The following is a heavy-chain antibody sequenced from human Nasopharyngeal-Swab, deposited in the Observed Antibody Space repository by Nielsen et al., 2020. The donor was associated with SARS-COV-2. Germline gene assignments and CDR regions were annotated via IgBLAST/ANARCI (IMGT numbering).Heavy chain of an antibody. CDR1: GGSISSGDYY. CDR3: ARVYYYYYYMDV. V-gene: IGHV4-30-4*01. Sequence: SETLSLTCTVSGGSISSGDYYWRWIRQPPGKGLEWIGYIYYSGSTYYNPSLKRRVTISVDTSKNQFSLKLSSVTAADTAVYYCARVYYYYYYMDVWGKGTTVTVSS. J-gene: IGHJ6*03. CDR2: IYYSGST.